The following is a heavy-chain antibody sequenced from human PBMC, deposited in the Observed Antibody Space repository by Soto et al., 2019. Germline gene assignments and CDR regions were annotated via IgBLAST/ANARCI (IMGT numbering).Heavy chain of an antibody. J-gene: IGHJ3*02. CDR3: ARDPPGGPNAFDI. V-gene: IGHV1-69*13. Sequence: GAAVKVSCKASGGTFSSYAISWVRQAPGQGLEWMGGIIPIFGTANYAQKFQGRVTITADESTSTAYMELSSLRSEDTAVYYCARDPPGGPNAFDIWGQGTMVTVSS. CDR1: GGTFSSYA. D-gene: IGHD2-15*01. CDR2: IIPIFGTA.